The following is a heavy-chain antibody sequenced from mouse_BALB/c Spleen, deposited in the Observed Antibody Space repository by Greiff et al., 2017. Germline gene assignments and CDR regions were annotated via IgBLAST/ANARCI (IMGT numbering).Heavy chain of an antibody. Sequence: VQLQQSGAELVKPGASVKLSCTASGFNIKDTYMHWVKQRPEQGLEWIGRIDPANGNTKYDPKFQGKATITADTSSNTAYLQLSSLTSEDTAVYYCTRGHYYGSSQFAYWGQGTLVTVSA. V-gene: IGHV14-3*02. J-gene: IGHJ3*01. CDR1: GFNIKDTY. CDR2: IDPANGNT. CDR3: TRGHYYGSSQFAY. D-gene: IGHD1-1*01.